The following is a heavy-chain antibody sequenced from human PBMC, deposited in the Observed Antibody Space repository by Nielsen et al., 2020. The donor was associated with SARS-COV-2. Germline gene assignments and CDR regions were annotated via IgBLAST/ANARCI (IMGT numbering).Heavy chain of an antibody. CDR2: ISSSSSYT. Sequence: LKISCAASGFTFSDYYMSWIRQAPGKGLEWVSYISSSSSYTNYADSVKGRFTISRDNAKNSLYLQMNSLRAEDTAVYYCARDLDGPDYWGQGTLVTVSS. D-gene: IGHD3-9*01. CDR1: GFTFSDYY. J-gene: IGHJ4*02. V-gene: IGHV3-11*05. CDR3: ARDLDGPDY.